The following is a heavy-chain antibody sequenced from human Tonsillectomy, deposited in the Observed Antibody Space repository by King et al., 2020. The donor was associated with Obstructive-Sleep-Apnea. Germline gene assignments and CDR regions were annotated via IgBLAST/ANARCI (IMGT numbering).Heavy chain of an antibody. Sequence: VQLVESGGGLVQPGGSLRLSCAASGFTFNSYAMNWVRQAPGKGLEWVSGVSGSGDNTFYADSVKGRFTISRDNSKGTLYLQMNSRRAEDTAVYYCAKDICTNGVCTYDYWGQGTLVTVSS. J-gene: IGHJ4*02. CDR3: AKDICTNGVCTYDY. D-gene: IGHD2-8*01. V-gene: IGHV3-23*04. CDR1: GFTFNSYA. CDR2: VSGSGDNT.